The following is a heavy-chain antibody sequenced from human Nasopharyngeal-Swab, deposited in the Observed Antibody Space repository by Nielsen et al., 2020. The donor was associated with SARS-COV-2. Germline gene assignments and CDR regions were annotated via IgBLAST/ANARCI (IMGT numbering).Heavy chain of an antibody. CDR1: GGSISTYY. CDR3: ARQGGEYYDSSGYYYYPLVPFDY. D-gene: IGHD3-22*01. V-gene: IGHV4-59*08. J-gene: IGHJ4*02. Sequence: SETLSLTCTVSGGSISTYYWNWIRQPPGKGLEWIGYVYYSGSTNYNPSLKSRVTLSVDKSKNQFSLKLSSVTAADKAVYYCARQGGEYYDSSGYYYYPLVPFDYWGQGTLVTVSS. CDR2: VYYSGST.